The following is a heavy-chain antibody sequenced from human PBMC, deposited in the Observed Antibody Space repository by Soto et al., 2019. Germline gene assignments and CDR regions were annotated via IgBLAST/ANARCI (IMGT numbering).Heavy chain of an antibody. D-gene: IGHD6-19*01. V-gene: IGHV3-23*01. CDR3: ATESLFSCWYVGDALDI. J-gene: IGHJ3*02. CDR1: GFTFSTYA. CDR2: ISGSDGST. Sequence: VQLLESGGGLVQPGGSLRLSSVASGFTFSTYAMNWDRQAPGKGLEWVSAISGSDGSTYYADAVKGRFTISRDNSKNTLYLQMRSLRADDTAVYYCATESLFSCWYVGDALDIWGQGTMVTVSS.